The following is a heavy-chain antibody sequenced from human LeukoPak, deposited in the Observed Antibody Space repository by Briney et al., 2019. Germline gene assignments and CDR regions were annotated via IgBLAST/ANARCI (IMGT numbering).Heavy chain of an antibody. V-gene: IGHV3-23*01. CDR2: ISGSGGST. CDR3: AKDTDYYYDSSAYSDY. CDR1: GFTVSSYA. D-gene: IGHD3-22*01. Sequence: GGSLRLSCAASGFTVSSYAMSWVRQAPGKGLEWVSAISGSGGSTYYADSVKGRFTISRDNSKNTLYLQMNSLRAEDTAVYYCAKDTDYYYDSSAYSDYWGQGTLVTVSS. J-gene: IGHJ4*02.